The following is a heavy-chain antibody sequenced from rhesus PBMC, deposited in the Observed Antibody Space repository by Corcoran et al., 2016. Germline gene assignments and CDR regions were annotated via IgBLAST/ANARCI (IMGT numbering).Heavy chain of an antibody. Sequence: EVLLVESGGGLVQPGGSLRLSCTGSGFTFITYYMYWVRQAPGKGLEGVSGINTVGSSTWYTDSVKGRFTISRENAKNTLYLQMDSLRTEDTAVYYCAKDIDSGYSLDYWGQGVLVTVSS. J-gene: IGHJ4*01. D-gene: IGHD3-28*01. CDR2: INTVGSST. V-gene: IGHV3-8*01. CDR1: GFTFITYY. CDR3: AKDIDSGYSLDY.